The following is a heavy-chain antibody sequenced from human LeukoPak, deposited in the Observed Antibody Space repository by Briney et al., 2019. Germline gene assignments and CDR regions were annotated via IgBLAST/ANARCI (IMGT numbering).Heavy chain of an antibody. CDR3: ARTYDFWSGYSPTDQNWFDP. CDR1: GFTFNYFA. J-gene: IGHJ5*02. CDR2: TSFDGANK. Sequence: GRSLRLSCAGSGFTFNYFAIHWVRQAPGEGLEWVAVTSFDGANKYYADSVRGRFTISRDNSNKTVYLQMNSLRAEDTAVYYCARTYDFWSGYSPTDQNWFDPWGQGTLVTVSS. D-gene: IGHD3-3*01. V-gene: IGHV3-30-3*01.